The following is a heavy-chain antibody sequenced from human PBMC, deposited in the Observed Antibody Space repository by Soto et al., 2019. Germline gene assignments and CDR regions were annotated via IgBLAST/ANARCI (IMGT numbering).Heavy chain of an antibody. V-gene: IGHV1-3*01. CDR2: INAGNGDT. CDR1: GYTFTAYA. D-gene: IGHD3-10*01. J-gene: IGHJ5*02. CDR3: ARDERGSGSYFGRLNWFDP. Sequence: ASVKVSCKASGYTFTAYAMHWVRLAPGQSLEWVAWINAGNGDTNYSQKFQGRVTITRDTSTTTAYMELTSLTLDDTAVYYCARDERGSGSYFGRLNWFDPWGQGTLVTVAS.